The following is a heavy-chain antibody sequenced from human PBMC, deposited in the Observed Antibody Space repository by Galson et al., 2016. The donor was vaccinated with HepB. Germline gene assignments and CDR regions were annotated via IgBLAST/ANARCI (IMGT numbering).Heavy chain of an antibody. Sequence: SLRLSCAASGFIFSDFAFHWVRQAPGIGLEWVAVIPYDGDKKFYSDSVKGRFSISRDSSNNTVYLEMNSLRTEDTAVYFCARDPTVWGSNWYYFDYWGLGTLVTVSS. J-gene: IGHJ4*02. CDR3: ARDPTVWGSNWYYFDY. D-gene: IGHD3-16*01. V-gene: IGHV3-30-3*01. CDR2: IPYDGDKK. CDR1: GFIFSDFA.